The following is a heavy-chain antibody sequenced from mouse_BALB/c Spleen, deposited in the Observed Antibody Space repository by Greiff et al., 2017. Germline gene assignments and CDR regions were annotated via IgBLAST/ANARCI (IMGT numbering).Heavy chain of an antibody. D-gene: IGHD4-1*01. CDR1: GYTFTEYI. V-gene: IGHV1-62-2*01. Sequence: QVQLKQSGAELVKPGASVKLSCKASGYTFTEYIIHWVKQRSGQGLEWIGWFYPGSGSIKYNEKFKDKATLTADKSSSTAYMQLSSLASEDSAVYYCARSPNWHFDYWGQGTTLTVSS. CDR3: ARSPNWHFDY. J-gene: IGHJ2*01. CDR2: FYPGSGSI.